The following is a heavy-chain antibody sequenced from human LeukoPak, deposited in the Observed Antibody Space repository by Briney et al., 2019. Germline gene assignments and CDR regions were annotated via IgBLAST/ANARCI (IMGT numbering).Heavy chain of an antibody. J-gene: IGHJ5*02. CDR2: IDWDDDK. Sequence: SGPALVKPTQTLTLTCTFSGFSLSPSGMWVSWIRQPPGKALEWLARIDWDDDKYYSTSLKTRLTISKDTSKSQVVLTMTHMDPVDTATYYCARIGGNWFDPWGQGTLVTVSS. CDR1: GFSLSPSGMW. D-gene: IGHD1-26*01. CDR3: ARIGGNWFDP. V-gene: IGHV2-70*11.